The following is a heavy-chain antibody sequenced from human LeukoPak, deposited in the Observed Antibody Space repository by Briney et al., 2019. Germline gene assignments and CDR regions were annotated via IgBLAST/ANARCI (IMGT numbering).Heavy chain of an antibody. V-gene: IGHV3-23*01. CDR2: ISTSGVTT. J-gene: IGHJ4*02. Sequence: GGSLRLSCAASGFTFSSYAMSWVRQAPGKGLEWVSAISTSGVTTYYADSVKGRFTISRDNSKNTVHLQMNSLRAEDTAIYYCAIDLGGVLDYWGQGTLVTVSS. CDR1: GFTFSSYA. D-gene: IGHD3-16*01. CDR3: AIDLGGVLDY.